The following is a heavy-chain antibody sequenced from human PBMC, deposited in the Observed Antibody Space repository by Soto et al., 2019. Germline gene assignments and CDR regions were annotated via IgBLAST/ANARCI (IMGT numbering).Heavy chain of an antibody. CDR1: GGTFSSXA. CDR2: IIPIFGTA. CDR3: XRERGNXXXPGGWFDP. J-gene: IGHJ5*02. Sequence: QVQLVQSGAEVKKPGSSVKVSCKASGGTFSSXAXXXVRQAXXXGLEWMGGIIPIFGTANYAQKFQGRVTITADESTSTAYMELSSLRSEDTAVYYCXRERGNXXXPGGWFDPWGQGTLVTVSS. V-gene: IGHV1-69*01. D-gene: IGHD1-7*01.